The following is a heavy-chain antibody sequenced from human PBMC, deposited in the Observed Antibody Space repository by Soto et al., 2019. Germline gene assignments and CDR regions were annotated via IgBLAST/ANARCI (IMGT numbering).Heavy chain of an antibody. D-gene: IGHD3-9*01. CDR3: ARPPYYDILTGYYRDY. V-gene: IGHV2-5*02. CDR1: GFSLSTSGVG. Sequence: QITLKESGPTLVNPTQTLTLTCTFSGFSLSTSGVGVGWIRQPPGKALEWLALIYWDDDKRYSPSLKSRLTITKDTSKNQVVLTMTNMDPVDTATYYCARPPYYDILTGYYRDYWGQGTLVTVSS. J-gene: IGHJ4*02. CDR2: IYWDDDK.